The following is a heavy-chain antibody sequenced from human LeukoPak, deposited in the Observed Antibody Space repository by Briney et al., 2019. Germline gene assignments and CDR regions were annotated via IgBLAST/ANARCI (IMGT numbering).Heavy chain of an antibody. Sequence: GGSLRLSCAASGFTFSDYYMSWTRQAPGKGLEWVSYISSSGSTIYYADSVKGRSTISRDNAKNSLYLQMNSLRAEDTAVYYCARVWSMVVTYDYWGQGTLVTVSS. CDR2: ISSSGSTI. V-gene: IGHV3-11*04. D-gene: IGHD4/OR15-4a*01. CDR1: GFTFSDYY. CDR3: ARVWSMVVTYDY. J-gene: IGHJ4*02.